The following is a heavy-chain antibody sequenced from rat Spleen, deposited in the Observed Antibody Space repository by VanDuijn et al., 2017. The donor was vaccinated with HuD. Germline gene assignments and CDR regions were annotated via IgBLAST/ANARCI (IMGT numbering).Heavy chain of an antibody. CDR3: ARAGYLRDWYFDF. CDR2: ITYSGST. J-gene: IGHJ1*01. Sequence: EVQLQESGPGLVKPSQSLSLTCSVTDYSITSNYWDWIRKFPGNKMEWIGHITYSGSTSYNPSLKSRISITRDTSKNQFFLQLNSVTTQDTATYYCARAGYLRDWYFDFWGPGTMVTVSS. V-gene: IGHV3-1*01. CDR1: DYSITSNY. D-gene: IGHD2-2*01.